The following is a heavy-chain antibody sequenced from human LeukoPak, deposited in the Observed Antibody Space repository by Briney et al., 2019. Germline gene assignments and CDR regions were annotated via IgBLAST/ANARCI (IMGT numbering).Heavy chain of an antibody. V-gene: IGHV3-20*01. Sequence: GGSLRLSCAASGFTFDDYGMSWVRQAPGKGLEWVSGINWNGGSTGYADSVKGRFTISRDNAMNSLYLQMNSLRAEDTALYHCARGSGYDPNWFDPWGQGTLVTVSS. CDR3: ARGSGYDPNWFDP. D-gene: IGHD5-12*01. J-gene: IGHJ5*02. CDR1: GFTFDDYG. CDR2: INWNGGST.